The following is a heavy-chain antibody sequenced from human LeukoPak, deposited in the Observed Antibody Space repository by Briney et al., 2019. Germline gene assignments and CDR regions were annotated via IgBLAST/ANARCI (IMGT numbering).Heavy chain of an antibody. CDR2: ISSSGSTL. Sequence: PGRSLRLSCAASGFTFSSYAMHWVRQAPGKGLEWVSYISSSGSTLYYADSVKGRFTISRDNAKNSLYLQMNSLRAEDTAVYYCARDLDYGDYVLDYWGQGTLVTVSS. CDR1: GFTFSSYA. D-gene: IGHD4-17*01. J-gene: IGHJ4*02. CDR3: ARDLDYGDYVLDY. V-gene: IGHV3-48*03.